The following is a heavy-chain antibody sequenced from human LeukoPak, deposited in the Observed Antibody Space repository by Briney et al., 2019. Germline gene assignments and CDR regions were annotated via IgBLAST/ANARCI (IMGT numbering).Heavy chain of an antibody. CDR3: ARENYYGPGSPKHFDY. Sequence: SETLSLTCTVSDGSISDSTFYWGWIRQPPGKGLEWIGSSHYSGSTYYNPSLKSRVTISVDTSKTQFSLKLRSVAAADPAVYYCARENYYGPGSPKHFDYWAREPWSPSPQ. CDR1: DGSISDSTFY. V-gene: IGHV4-39*07. CDR2: SHYSGST. J-gene: IGHJ4*02. D-gene: IGHD3-10*01.